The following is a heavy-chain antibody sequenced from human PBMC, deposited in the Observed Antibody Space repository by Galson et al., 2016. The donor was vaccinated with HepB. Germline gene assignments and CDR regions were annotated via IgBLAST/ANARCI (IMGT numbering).Heavy chain of an antibody. CDR1: GFTFSNYA. D-gene: IGHD1-1*01. V-gene: IGHV3-74*01. CDR2: IHPEGIENYT. Sequence: SLRLSCAASGFTFSNYAMHWVRQAPGKGLVRVARIHPEGIENYTVYADYVKGRFTISRDNDKNTLYLDMTSLRADDTGVYYCARDLNWKLFDYWGQGNLVTVSP. CDR3: ARDLNWKLFDY. J-gene: IGHJ4*02.